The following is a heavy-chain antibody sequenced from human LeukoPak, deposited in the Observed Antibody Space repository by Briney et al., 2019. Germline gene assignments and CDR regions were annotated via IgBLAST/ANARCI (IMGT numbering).Heavy chain of an antibody. J-gene: IGHJ6*03. CDR3: ARGRGSGWYSPYYYYMDV. CDR2: INHSGST. Sequence: SETLSLTCAVYGGSFSGYYWSWIRQPPGKGLEWIGEINHSGSTNYNPSLKSRVTISVDTSKNQFSLKLSSVTAADTAVYYCARGRGSGWYSPYYYYMDVWGKGTTVTVSS. D-gene: IGHD6-19*01. CDR1: GGSFSGYY. V-gene: IGHV4-34*01.